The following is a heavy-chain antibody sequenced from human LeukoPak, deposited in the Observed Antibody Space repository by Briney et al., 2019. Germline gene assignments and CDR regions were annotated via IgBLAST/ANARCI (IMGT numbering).Heavy chain of an antibody. D-gene: IGHD2-15*01. CDR1: GFTFSSYA. J-gene: IGHJ4*02. CDR2: INQRGSEK. Sequence: GGSLRLSCAASGFTFSSYAMSWVRQAPGRGLEWVANINQRGSEKYYVDSVKGRFTISRDNAKSSLYLQMNSLRAEDTAVYYCATDSGGWPYWGQGTLVTVSS. V-gene: IGHV3-7*01. CDR3: ATDSGGWPY.